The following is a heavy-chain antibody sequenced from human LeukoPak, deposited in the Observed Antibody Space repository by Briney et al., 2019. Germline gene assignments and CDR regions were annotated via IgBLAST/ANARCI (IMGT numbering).Heavy chain of an antibody. D-gene: IGHD2-15*01. V-gene: IGHV3-74*01. CDR1: GFTFSSYW. Sequence: GGSLRLSCAASGFTFSSYWMHWVRQPPGKGPVRVSRINSDGTTTSYADSVKGRFTVSRDNAKNTLYLQMNSLRAEDTAVYYCARVGSGGNCNWGQGTLVTVSS. J-gene: IGHJ4*02. CDR3: ARVGSGGNCN. CDR2: INSDGTTT.